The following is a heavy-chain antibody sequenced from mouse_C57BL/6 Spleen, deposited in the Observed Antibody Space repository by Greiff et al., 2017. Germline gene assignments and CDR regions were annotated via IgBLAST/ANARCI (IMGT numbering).Heavy chain of an antibody. D-gene: IGHD5-5*01. J-gene: IGHJ2*01. CDR3: ARYPTYGGFDY. V-gene: IGHV1-64*01. Sequence: QVQLQQPGAELVKPGASVKLSCKASGYTFTSYWMHWVKPRPGQGLEWIGMIHPNSGSTNYNEKFKSKATLTVDKSSSTAYMQLSSLTSEDSAVYYCARYPTYGGFDYWGQGTTLTVSS. CDR2: IHPNSGST. CDR1: GYTFTSYW.